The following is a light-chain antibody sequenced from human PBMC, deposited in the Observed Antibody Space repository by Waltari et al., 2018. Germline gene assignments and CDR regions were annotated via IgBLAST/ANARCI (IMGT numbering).Light chain of an antibody. J-gene: IGLJ2*01. Sequence: QSVVTQPPSASGTPGQRVSISCSGSRSNIGSNYVYWYQVLPGMAPKLLIYRDNCRPSGVPDRFAGSKSGTSASLAISALRSEDESDYYCATWDDGLSGVIFGGGTKLTVL. CDR3: ATWDDGLSGVI. V-gene: IGLV1-47*01. CDR1: RSNIGSNY. CDR2: RDN.